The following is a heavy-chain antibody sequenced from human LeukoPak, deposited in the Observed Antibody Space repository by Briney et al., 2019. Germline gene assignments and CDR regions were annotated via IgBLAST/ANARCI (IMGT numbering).Heavy chain of an antibody. V-gene: IGHV3-23*01. CDR2: ISGRDEST. J-gene: IGHJ4*02. D-gene: IGHD1-1*01. CDR1: GLTFSNHA. CDR3: AKVTGTTNY. Sequence: GGSLRLSCAVSGLTFSNHALSWVRQAPGKGLEWVSAISGRDESTYYADSVKGRFTISRDNSKSTLYLRMSSLRAEDTAVYHCAKVTGTTNYWGQGTLVTVSS.